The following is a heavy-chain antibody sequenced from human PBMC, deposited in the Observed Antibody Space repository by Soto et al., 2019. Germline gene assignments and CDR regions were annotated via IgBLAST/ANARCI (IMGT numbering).Heavy chain of an antibody. CDR1: GFTFSSYS. CDR2: ISSSSRTI. Sequence: EVQLVESGGGLVQPGGSLRLSCAASGFTFSSYSMNWVRQAPGTGLEWVSYISSSSRTIYYADSVKGRFTISRDNAKNSLYLQMNSLRAEDTAVYYCAREAATLNWFDPWGQGTLVTVSS. CDR3: AREAATLNWFDP. V-gene: IGHV3-48*01. D-gene: IGHD6-25*01. J-gene: IGHJ5*02.